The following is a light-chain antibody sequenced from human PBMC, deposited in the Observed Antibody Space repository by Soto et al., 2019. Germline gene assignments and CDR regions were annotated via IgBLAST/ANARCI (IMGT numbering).Light chain of an antibody. Sequence: QAVVTQPPSVSGAPGQRVTISCTGSGSNIGAGYDVNWYQQLPGIAPKLLIYRNNNRPSGVPDRFSGSKSGNSASLAITGLQAEDEADYYCQSYDSSLSGYVVFGGRTKLTVL. CDR2: RNN. J-gene: IGLJ2*01. CDR1: GSNIGAGYD. V-gene: IGLV1-40*01. CDR3: QSYDSSLSGYVV.